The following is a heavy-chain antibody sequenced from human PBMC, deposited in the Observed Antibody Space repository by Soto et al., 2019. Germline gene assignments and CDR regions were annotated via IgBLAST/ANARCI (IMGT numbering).Heavy chain of an antibody. CDR1: GFKFGDHG. Sequence: EVQLVESGGGLAQPGTSLRLSCAGSGFKFGDHGMHWVRQRPGKGLEWVSGISWNGANTGSGECVKGRITISRDNAKMSLFLQWDSLGPEDTALYYCATDAGRNIYGSLGYMDVWSRGTTVTVSS. CDR2: ISWNGANT. V-gene: IGHV3-9*01. J-gene: IGHJ6*03. CDR3: ATDAGRNIYGSLGYMDV. D-gene: IGHD3-10*01.